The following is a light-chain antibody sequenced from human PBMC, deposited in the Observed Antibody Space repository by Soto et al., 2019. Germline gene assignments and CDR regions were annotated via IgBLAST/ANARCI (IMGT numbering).Light chain of an antibody. V-gene: IGKV3-20*01. J-gene: IGKJ1*01. CDR3: QQYDSSPPWK. Sequence: EIVLTQAPGTLSLSPGERATLSCRASQGLSSRYLAWYQQKPGQAPRLLIYDASTRATGIPDRFSGSWSGTDFTLTITRLEPEDFAVYYCQQYDSSPPWKFGQGTKVEIK. CDR2: DAS. CDR1: QGLSSRY.